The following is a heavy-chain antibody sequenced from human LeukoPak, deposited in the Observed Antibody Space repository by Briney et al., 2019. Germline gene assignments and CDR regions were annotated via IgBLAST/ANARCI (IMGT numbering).Heavy chain of an antibody. V-gene: IGHV3-23*01. Sequence: GGSLRLSCAASGFTFSSYAMSWVRQAPGKGLEWASAISGSGGSTYYADSVKGRFTISRDNSKNTLYLQMNSLRAEDTAVYYCAKAIYDSSGYYDYWGQGTLVTVSS. J-gene: IGHJ4*02. D-gene: IGHD3-22*01. CDR2: ISGSGGST. CDR3: AKAIYDSSGYYDY. CDR1: GFTFSSYA.